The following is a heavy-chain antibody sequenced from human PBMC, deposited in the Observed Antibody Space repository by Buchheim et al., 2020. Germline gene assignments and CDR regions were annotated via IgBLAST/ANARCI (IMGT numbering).Heavy chain of an antibody. J-gene: IGHJ4*02. V-gene: IGHV1-46*01. CDR1: GYTFTSYY. CDR2: INPSGGST. CDR3: ARAPTLYYYDTRGYFDY. Sequence: QVQLVQSGAEVKKPGASVKVSCKASGYTFTSYYMHWVRQAPGQGLEWMGIINPSGGSTSYAQKFQGRVTMTRDTSTSTAYMELSSLRSEDTAVYYCARAPTLYYYDTRGYFDYWGQGTL. D-gene: IGHD3-22*01.